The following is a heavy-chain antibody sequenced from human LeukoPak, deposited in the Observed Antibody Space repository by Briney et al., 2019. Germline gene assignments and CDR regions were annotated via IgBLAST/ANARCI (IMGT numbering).Heavy chain of an antibody. Sequence: GGSLRLSCAASGFTFSNAWMSWVRQAPGKGLEWVGRIKSKTDGGTTDYAAPVKGRFTISRDDSKNTLYLQMNSLKTEDTAVYYCTTEVITMVRGADGLGSAGQYFDYWGQGTLVTVSS. D-gene: IGHD3-10*01. CDR1: GFTFSNAW. CDR3: TTEVITMVRGADGLGSAGQYFDY. J-gene: IGHJ4*02. CDR2: IKSKTDGGTT. V-gene: IGHV3-15*01.